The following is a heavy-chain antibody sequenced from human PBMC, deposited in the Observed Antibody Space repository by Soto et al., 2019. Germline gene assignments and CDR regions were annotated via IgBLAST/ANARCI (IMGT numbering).Heavy chain of an antibody. Sequence: ASVKVSCKAFGYTFNAFYMHWVRQAPGQGLEGMGVINPSGDGTSYAQKFQGRATMTRDTSTSTVYTELSSLRSEDTAVYYCARVALAYDYADVWGQGTTVTVSS. V-gene: IGHV1-46*02. D-gene: IGHD4-17*01. CDR2: INPSGDGT. CDR1: GYTFNAFY. CDR3: ARVALAYDYADV. J-gene: IGHJ6*02.